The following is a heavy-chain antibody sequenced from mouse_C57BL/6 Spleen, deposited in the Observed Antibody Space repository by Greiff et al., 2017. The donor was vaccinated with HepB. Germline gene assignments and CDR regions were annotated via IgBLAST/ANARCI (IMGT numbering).Heavy chain of an antibody. CDR3: TRQRGWLLFAY. CDR2: IRNKANNHAT. CDR1: GFTFSDAW. D-gene: IGHD2-3*01. J-gene: IGHJ3*01. V-gene: IGHV6-6*01. Sequence: EVQLVESGGGLVQPGGSMKLSCAASGFTFSDAWMDWVRQSPEKGLEWVAEIRNKANNHATYYAESVKGRFTISRDDSKSSVYLQMNSLRAEDTGIHCCTRQRGWLLFAYWGQGTLVTVSA.